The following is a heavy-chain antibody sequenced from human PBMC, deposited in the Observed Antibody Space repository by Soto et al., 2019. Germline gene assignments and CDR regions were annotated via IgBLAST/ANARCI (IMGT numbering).Heavy chain of an antibody. J-gene: IGHJ4*02. CDR3: ARLEVGDSSGPYFDY. CDR1: GGSISSSSYY. D-gene: IGHD3-22*01. Sequence: SETLSLTCTVSGGSISSSSYYWGWIRQPPGKGLEWIGSIYYSGSTYYNPSLKSRVTISVDTSKNQFSLKLSSVTAADTAVYYCARLEVGDSSGPYFDYWGQGTLVTVSS. CDR2: IYYSGST. V-gene: IGHV4-39*01.